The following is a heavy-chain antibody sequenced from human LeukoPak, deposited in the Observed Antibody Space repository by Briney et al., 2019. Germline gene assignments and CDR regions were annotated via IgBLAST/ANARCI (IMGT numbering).Heavy chain of an antibody. CDR3: ASPSSWSNFDY. J-gene: IGHJ4*02. D-gene: IGHD6-13*01. CDR2: IYNSGNT. Sequence: PSETLSLTCTVSGGSISSRSHYWGWIRQSPGQGLEWIGSIYNSGNTDYNPSLKSRVTISVDTSKNQFSLKLSSVTAADTAVYYCASPSSWSNFDYWGQGSLVTVSS. V-gene: IGHV4-39*01. CDR1: GGSISSRSHY.